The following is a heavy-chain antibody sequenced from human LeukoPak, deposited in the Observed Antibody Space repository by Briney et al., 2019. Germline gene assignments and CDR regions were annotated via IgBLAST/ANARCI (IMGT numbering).Heavy chain of an antibody. CDR2: IYPHDSHV. CDR1: GYAFISYW. Sequence: GESLKISCKASGYAFISYWIAWVRQVPGKGPEWMGTIYPHDSHVTYSPSSQGRVTISADNSISTAYLQWTNLKASDSAIYYCARSFVARAGYYYVLDVWGQGTTVTVSS. J-gene: IGHJ6*02. V-gene: IGHV5-51*01. CDR3: ARSFVARAGYYYVLDV. D-gene: IGHD5-12*01.